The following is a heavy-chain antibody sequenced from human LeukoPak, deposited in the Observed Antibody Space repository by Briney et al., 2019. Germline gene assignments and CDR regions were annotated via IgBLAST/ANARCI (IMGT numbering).Heavy chain of an antibody. CDR3: AKGTGKGVYFDY. CDR1: GFSFSNYG. V-gene: IGHV3-23*01. J-gene: IGHJ4*02. D-gene: IGHD1-1*01. Sequence: PGGSLRLSCAASGFSFSNYGMRWVRQAPGKGLEWVSAISDNSGITDSVDSVKGRFTISRDNSKNTLYLQMNSLRAEDTALYYCAKGTGKGVYFDYWGQGTLVTVSS. CDR2: ISDNSGIT.